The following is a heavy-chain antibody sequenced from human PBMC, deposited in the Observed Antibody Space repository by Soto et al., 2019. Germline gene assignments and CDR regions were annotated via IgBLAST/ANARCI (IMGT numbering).Heavy chain of an antibody. D-gene: IGHD1-26*01. CDR2: IYPGDSDT. J-gene: IGHJ6*02. CDR3: WRPALEKRVGAGMDV. V-gene: IGHV5-51*01. Sequence: GESLKISCKSSGYSFTSYWIVWVRQMPGKGLEWMGIIYPGDSDTRYSPSLQGQVTISVDKSIRTAYLQWSSLKASDTAMYYCWRPALEKRVGAGMDVWGQGTTVTVSS. CDR1: GYSFTSYW.